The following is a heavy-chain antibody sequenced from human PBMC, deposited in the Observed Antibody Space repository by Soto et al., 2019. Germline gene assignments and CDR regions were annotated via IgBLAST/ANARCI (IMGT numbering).Heavy chain of an antibody. CDR1: GGCIASSS. CDR2: IYYSGST. J-gene: IGHJ6*02. D-gene: IGHD6-6*01. V-gene: IGHV4-59*01. CDR3: ARDSSLGGIAARARGHYYGMDV. Sequence: SDPTSLRFTYSGGCIASSSCTLLRDSPRKWVDLLGYIYYSGSTNYNPSLKSRVTISVDTSKNQFSLKLSSVTAADTAVYYCARDSSLGGIAARARGHYYGMDVWGQGTTVTGSS.